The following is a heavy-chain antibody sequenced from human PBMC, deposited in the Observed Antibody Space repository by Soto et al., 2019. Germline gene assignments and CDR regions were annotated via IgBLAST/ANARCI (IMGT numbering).Heavy chain of an antibody. CDR3: TRDRVSSYYDSSGYSYCVDY. D-gene: IGHD3-22*01. V-gene: IGHV3-30-3*01. CDR2: ISYDGSNK. CDR1: GFTFSSYA. Sequence: GGSLRLSCAASGFTFSSYAMHWVRQAPGKGLEWVAVISYDGSNKYYADSVKGRFTISRDNSKNTLYLQMNSLRAEDTAVYYCTRDRVSSYYDSSGYSYCVDYWGQGTLVTVSS. J-gene: IGHJ4*02.